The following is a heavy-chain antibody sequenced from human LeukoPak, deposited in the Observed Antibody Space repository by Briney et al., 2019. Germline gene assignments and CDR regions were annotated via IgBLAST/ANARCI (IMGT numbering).Heavy chain of an antibody. CDR2: IGSKANSYAT. J-gene: IGHJ4*02. D-gene: IGHD6-6*01. CDR3: TRQYSSSSNFDY. Sequence: PGGSLRLSCAASGFTFSGSAMHWVRQASGKGLEWVGRIGSKANSYATAYAASVKGRFTISRDDSKNTAYLQMNSLKTEDTAVYYCTRQYSSSSNFDYWGQGTLVTVSS. V-gene: IGHV3-73*01. CDR1: GFTFSGSA.